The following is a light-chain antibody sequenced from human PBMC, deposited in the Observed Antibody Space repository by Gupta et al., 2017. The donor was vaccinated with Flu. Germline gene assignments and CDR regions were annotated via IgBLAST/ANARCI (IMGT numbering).Light chain of an antibody. J-gene: IGKJ2*01. CDR1: QSLRQSEGYDY. CDR2: LGS. V-gene: IGKV2-28*01. Sequence: DIVMTQSPLSLSVTPGETASISCTSSQSLRQSEGYDYLAWYLQKPGQSPHLLIYLGSSRASGVPDRISGSGSGTDFTLKLSIVDSEDVGIYYCMQAHQTPYTFGQGTRLDIK. CDR3: MQAHQTPYT.